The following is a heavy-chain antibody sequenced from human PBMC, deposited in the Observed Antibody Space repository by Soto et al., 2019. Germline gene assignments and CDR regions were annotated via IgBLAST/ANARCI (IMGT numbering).Heavy chain of an antibody. J-gene: IGHJ6*02. Sequence: QVQLVQSGAEVKKPGSSVKVSCKASGGTFSSYAISWVRQAPGQGLEWMGGIIPIFGTANYAQKFQGRVTITADESTSTAYMELSSLRSEDTAVYYCVREPHFLEQQLVITYYYYGMDVWGQGTTVTVSS. D-gene: IGHD6-13*01. CDR3: VREPHFLEQQLVITYYYYGMDV. CDR2: IIPIFGTA. V-gene: IGHV1-69*01. CDR1: GGTFSSYA.